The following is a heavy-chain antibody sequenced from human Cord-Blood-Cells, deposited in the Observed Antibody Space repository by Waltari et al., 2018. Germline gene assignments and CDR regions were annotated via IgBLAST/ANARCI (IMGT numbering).Heavy chain of an antibody. CDR1: GFTFTSSA. D-gene: IGHD2-8*01. V-gene: IGHV1-58*01. CDR2: IVVGSGNT. Sequence: QMQLVQSGPEVKKPGTSVKVSCKASGFTFTSSAVQWVRQARGQRLEWIGWIVVGSGNTNYAQKFQERVTITRDMSTSTAYMELSSLRSEDTAVYYCAADVNGFGFLGDAFDIWGQGTMVTVSS. J-gene: IGHJ3*02. CDR3: AADVNGFGFLGDAFDI.